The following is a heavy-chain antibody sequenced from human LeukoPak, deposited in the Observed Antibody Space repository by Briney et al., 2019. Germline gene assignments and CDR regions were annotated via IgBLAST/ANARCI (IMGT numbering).Heavy chain of an antibody. CDR3: ARLKDRGYQLLYGDYFDY. CDR1: GGSISSSDHY. J-gene: IGHJ4*02. CDR2: IYYSGNT. D-gene: IGHD2-2*02. Sequence: SETLSLTCTVSGGSISSSDHYWGWVRQPPGKGLEWIGIIYYSGNTYSNPSLKSRITISVDTSKNQFSLKLRSVTAADTAVYYCARLKDRGYQLLYGDYFDYWGQGTLITVSS. V-gene: IGHV4-39*01.